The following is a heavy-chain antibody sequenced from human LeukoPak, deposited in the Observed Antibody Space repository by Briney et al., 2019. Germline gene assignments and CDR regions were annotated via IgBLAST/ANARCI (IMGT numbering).Heavy chain of an antibody. Sequence: GRSLRLSCAASGFTYSSYAMHWARQAPDEGLEGLAVISYDGSNKYYAASVKGRCTIPGDNFKNKLYLQMKSLRAKDTAVYSCARDLSYYVDYTFAEYYQHWGQGTLVTVSS. CDR1: GFTYSSYA. CDR3: ARDLSYYVDYTFAEYYQH. J-gene: IGHJ1*01. D-gene: IGHD4-17*01. V-gene: IGHV3-30*04. CDR2: ISYDGSNK.